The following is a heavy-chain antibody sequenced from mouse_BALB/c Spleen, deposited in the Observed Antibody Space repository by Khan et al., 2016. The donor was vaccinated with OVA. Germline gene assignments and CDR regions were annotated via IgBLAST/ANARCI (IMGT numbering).Heavy chain of an antibody. V-gene: IGHV1S29*02. D-gene: IGHD1-2*01. CDR1: GYTFTDYN. CDR2: IYPNNGVA. Sequence: VQLQQSGPEVVNRGASVKLSCRASGYTFTDYNMDWVQQSHGMSLEWIGYIYPNNGVAGYTLKFKTKATLTVDSSSRTPHMELRSLKSEDSAVNYCARAGYGSFGYWGQGTLVTVSA. CDR3: ARAGYGSFGY. J-gene: IGHJ3*01.